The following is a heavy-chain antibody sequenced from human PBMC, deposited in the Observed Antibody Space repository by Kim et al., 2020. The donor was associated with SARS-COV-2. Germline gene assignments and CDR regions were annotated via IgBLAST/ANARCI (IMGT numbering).Heavy chain of an antibody. CDR3: ARYCTGGTCYSRAVLTTDYFGMAV. D-gene: IGHD2-15*01. CDR2: ISGSGDNT. CDR1: GFTFSSYA. V-gene: IGHV3-23*01. J-gene: IGHJ6*02. Sequence: GGSLRLSCTASGFTFSSYAMTWVRQAPGKGLDWVSAISGSGDNTYYADSVKGRFTISRDNSKNTLYLQMNSLRAEDTAVYYCARYCTGGTCYSRAVLTTDYFGMAVWGQGTTVTVSS.